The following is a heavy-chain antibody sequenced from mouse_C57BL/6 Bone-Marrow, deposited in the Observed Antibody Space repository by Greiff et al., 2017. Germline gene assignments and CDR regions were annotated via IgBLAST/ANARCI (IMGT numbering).Heavy chain of an antibody. V-gene: IGHV3-6*01. CDR1: GYSITSCYY. J-gene: IGHJ2*01. Sequence: EVQLVEPGPGLVKPSQSLSLTCSVSGYSITSCYYWNLNRQFPGNILEWMGYISSDGCNNYNPSLKNRISITRDTSKNQFFLKLMSVTTEDTAAYYCARIPTTVVDYWGQGTTLTVSS. CDR3: ARIPTTVVDY. D-gene: IGHD1-1*01. CDR2: ISSDGCN.